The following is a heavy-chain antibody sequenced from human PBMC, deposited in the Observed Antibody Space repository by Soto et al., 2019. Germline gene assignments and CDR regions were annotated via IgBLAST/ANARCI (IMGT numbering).Heavy chain of an antibody. J-gene: IGHJ5*02. CDR2: ISYDGSNK. D-gene: IGHD3-3*01. Sequence: GGSLRLSCAASGFTFSSYGMHWVRQAPGKGLEWVAVISYDGSNKYYADSVKGRFTISRDNSKNTLYLRMNSLRAEDTAVYYCAKYERAYYDFWSGYYRGPWFDPWGQGTLVTVSS. V-gene: IGHV3-30*18. CDR3: AKYERAYYDFWSGYYRGPWFDP. CDR1: GFTFSSYG.